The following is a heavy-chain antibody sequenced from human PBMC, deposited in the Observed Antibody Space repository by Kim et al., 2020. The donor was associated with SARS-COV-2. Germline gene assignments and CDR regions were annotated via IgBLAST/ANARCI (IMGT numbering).Heavy chain of an antibody. CDR2: IYYSGST. Sequence: SETLSLTCTVSGGSISSSSYYWGWIRQPPGKGLEWIGSIYYSGSTYYNPSLKSRVTISVDTSKNQFSLKRSSVTAADTAVYYCARHRRGVAYYYYYMDVWGKGTTVTVSS. CDR1: GGSISSSSYY. J-gene: IGHJ6*03. V-gene: IGHV4-39*01. D-gene: IGHD3-10*01. CDR3: ARHRRGVAYYYYYMDV.